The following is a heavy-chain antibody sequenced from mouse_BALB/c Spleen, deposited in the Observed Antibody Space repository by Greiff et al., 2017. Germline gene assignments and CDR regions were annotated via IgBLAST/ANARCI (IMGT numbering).Heavy chain of an antibody. J-gene: IGHJ4*01. CDR1: GFSLTSYG. D-gene: IGHD2-1*01. V-gene: IGHV2-9*02. CDR2: IWAGGST. CDR3: ASYGTSMDY. Sequence: VQLKESGPGLVAPSQSLSITCTVSGFSLTSYGVHWVRQPPGKGLEWLGVIWAGGSTNYNSALMSRLSISKDNSKSQVFLKMNSLQTDDTAMYYCASYGTSMDYWGQGTSVTVSS.